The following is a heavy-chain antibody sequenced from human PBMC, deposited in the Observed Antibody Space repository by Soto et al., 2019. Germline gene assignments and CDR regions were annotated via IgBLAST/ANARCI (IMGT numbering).Heavy chain of an antibody. CDR1: GGSFSGYY. CDR3: ARRNTMVRGVLYYYYYSGMDV. V-gene: IGHV4-34*01. J-gene: IGHJ6*02. D-gene: IGHD3-10*01. Sequence: PSETLSLTCAVYGGSFSGYYWSWIGQPPGKGLEWIGEINHSGSTNYNPSLKSRVTISVDTSKNQFSLKLSSVTAADKAVYYCARRNTMVRGVLYYYYYSGMDVWGQGTTVTVSS. CDR2: INHSGST.